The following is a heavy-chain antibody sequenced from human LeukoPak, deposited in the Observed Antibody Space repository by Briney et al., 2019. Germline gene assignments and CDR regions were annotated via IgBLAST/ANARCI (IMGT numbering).Heavy chain of an antibody. V-gene: IGHV4-39*01. D-gene: IGHD6-19*01. J-gene: IGHJ6*03. CDR3: ARHKRGWYGLYYYYYYMDV. CDR1: GGSISSSSYY. Sequence: PSETLSLTCTVSGGSISSSSYYWGWIRQPPGKGLEWIGSIYYSGSTYYNPSLKRRVTISVDTSKNQFSLKLSPVTAADTAVYYCARHKRGWYGLYYYYYYMDVWGKGTTVTVSS. CDR2: IYYSGST.